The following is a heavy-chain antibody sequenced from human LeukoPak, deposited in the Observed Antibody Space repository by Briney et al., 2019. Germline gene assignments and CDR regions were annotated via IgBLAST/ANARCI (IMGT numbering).Heavy chain of an antibody. CDR1: GFTFSTYW. CDR3: AGGGYGARSDY. V-gene: IGHV3-7*01. Sequence: GGSLRLSCAASGFTFSTYWMTWVRQAPGKGLEWVANIKQDGSEKQYVDPVKGRFTISRDNPQKSLYLQMNSLRAEDTAVYYCAGGGYGARSDYWGQGTLVTVSS. D-gene: IGHD4-17*01. J-gene: IGHJ4*02. CDR2: IKQDGSEK.